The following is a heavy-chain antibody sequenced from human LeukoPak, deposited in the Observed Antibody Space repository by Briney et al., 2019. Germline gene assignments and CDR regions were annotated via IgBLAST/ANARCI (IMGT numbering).Heavy chain of an antibody. CDR1: GFTFRSYW. V-gene: IGHV3-7*01. CDR3: ARDGSYGSGSPDY. CDR2: IKRDGSEK. D-gene: IGHD3-10*01. J-gene: IGHJ4*02. Sequence: GGSLRLSCAASGFTFRSYWLTWVRQAPGKGLDWVANIKRDGSEKYYGDSVKGRFTISKDNAKNSVNLQMNSLRVEDTGIYYCARDGSYGSGSPDYWGQGTLVTVSS.